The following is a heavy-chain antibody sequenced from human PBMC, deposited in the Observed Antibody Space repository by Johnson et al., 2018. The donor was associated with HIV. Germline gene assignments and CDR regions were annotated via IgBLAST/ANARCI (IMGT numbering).Heavy chain of an antibody. V-gene: IGHV3-30-3*01. CDR1: GFTFSSSA. D-gene: IGHD3-3*01. Sequence: QVQLVESGGGLGKPGGSLRLSCAASGFTFSSSAMHWVRQAPGKGLEWVAVISYDGSNKYYADSVKGRFTISRDNSKNTLYLHMNSLRVEDTAAYYCATDRGSGFDAFDTWGQGTMVTVSS. CDR2: ISYDGSNK. J-gene: IGHJ3*02. CDR3: ATDRGSGFDAFDT.